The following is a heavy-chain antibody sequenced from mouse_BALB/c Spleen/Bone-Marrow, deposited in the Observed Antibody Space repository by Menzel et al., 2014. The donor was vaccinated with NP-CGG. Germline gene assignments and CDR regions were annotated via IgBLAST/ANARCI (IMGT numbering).Heavy chain of an antibody. D-gene: IGHD2-14*01. CDR1: GYTFTNYW. CDR3: ARECSYSRSYAMDY. J-gene: IGHJ4*01. CDR2: INPTTGYT. V-gene: IGHV1-7*01. Sequence: QVQLQQSGAELAKPGASVKMSCKASGYTFTNYWMHWVKQRPGQGLEWIGYINPTTGYTEYNQKFKDKATLTADKSSTTAYMQLSSLTSEDSAVYYCARECSYSRSYAMDYWGQGTSVTVSS.